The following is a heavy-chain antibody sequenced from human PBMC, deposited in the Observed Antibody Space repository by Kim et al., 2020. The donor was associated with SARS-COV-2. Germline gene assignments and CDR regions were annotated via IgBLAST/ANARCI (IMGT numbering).Heavy chain of an antibody. CDR2: IYYSGST. CDR1: GGSISSYY. CDR3: AREQWLVAGYYYYYYGMDV. Sequence: SETLSLTCTVSGGSISSYYWSWIRQPPGKGLEWIGYIYYSGSTNYNPSLKSRVTISVDTSKNQFSLKLSSVTAADTAVYYCAREQWLVAGYYYYYYGMDVWGQGTTVTVSS. D-gene: IGHD6-19*01. J-gene: IGHJ6*02. V-gene: IGHV4-59*01.